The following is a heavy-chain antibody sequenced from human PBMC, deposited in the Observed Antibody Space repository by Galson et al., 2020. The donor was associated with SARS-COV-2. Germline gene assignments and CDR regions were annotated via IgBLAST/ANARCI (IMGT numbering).Heavy chain of an antibody. D-gene: IGHD6-19*01. Sequence: GGSLRLSCAASGFTFSSAWMSWVRQAPGKGLEWVGRIRSRTDGATTEYAAPVKGRFTISRDDSKNMVFLQMNTLTTADTAVYYCTTSGWYGAFDIWGQGKVVIVSS. CDR2: IRSRTDGATT. J-gene: IGHJ3*02. CDR3: TTSGWYGAFDI. CDR1: GFTFSSAW. V-gene: IGHV3-15*01.